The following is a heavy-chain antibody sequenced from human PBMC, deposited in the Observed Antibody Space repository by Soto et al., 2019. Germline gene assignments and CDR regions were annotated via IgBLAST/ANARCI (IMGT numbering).Heavy chain of an antibody. CDR2: IYHSGST. V-gene: IGHV4-30-2*01. J-gene: IGHJ4*02. CDR1: GGSISSGGYS. D-gene: IGHD3-3*01. Sequence: LSLTCAVSGGSISSGGYSWSWIRQPPGKGLEWIGYIYHSGSTYYNPSLKSRVTISVGRSKNQFSLKLSSVTAADMAVYYCARESGSYDFWSGYLDYWGQGTLVTVSS. CDR3: ARESGSYDFWSGYLDY.